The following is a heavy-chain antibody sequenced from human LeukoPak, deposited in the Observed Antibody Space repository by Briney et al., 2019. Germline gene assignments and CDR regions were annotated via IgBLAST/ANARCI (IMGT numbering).Heavy chain of an antibody. CDR1: GFTFSSYW. V-gene: IGHV3-7*04. Sequence: PGGSLRLSCAASGFTFSSYWMSWVRQAPGKGLEWVANIKQDGSEEYYVDSVKGRFTISRDNAKNSLYLQMNSLRAEDTAVYYCAREVNDSSGYYLSDYWGQGTLVTVSS. J-gene: IGHJ4*02. CDR3: AREVNDSSGYYLSDY. D-gene: IGHD3-22*01. CDR2: IKQDGSEE.